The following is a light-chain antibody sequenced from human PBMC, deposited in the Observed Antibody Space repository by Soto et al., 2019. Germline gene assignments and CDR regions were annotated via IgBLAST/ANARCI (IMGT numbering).Light chain of an antibody. J-gene: IGLJ3*02. Sequence: QPVLTQPRSVSGSPGQSVTISCTGSSSDVGRYDYVSWYRQDPGKAPKVIIYEVFERPSGVPDRFSGSKSGNTASLTISGLQTEDEADYYCCSHAGSHTWVFGGGTKLTVL. CDR2: EVF. CDR1: SSDVGRYDY. CDR3: CSHAGSHTWV. V-gene: IGLV2-11*01.